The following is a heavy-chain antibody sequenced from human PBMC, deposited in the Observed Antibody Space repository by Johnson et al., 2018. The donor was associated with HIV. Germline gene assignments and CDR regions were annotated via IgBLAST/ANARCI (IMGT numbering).Heavy chain of an antibody. CDR3: ATHCSGGSCYLPDAFDI. Sequence: QVQLVESGGGVVQPGRSLRLSCAASGFTFSSYAMHWVRQAPGKGLEWVAVISYDGSNKYYADSVKGRFTISRDNSKNTLYLQMNSLRPEDTAVYYCATHCSGGSCYLPDAFDIWGQGTMVIVSS. CDR1: GFTFSSYA. D-gene: IGHD2-15*01. CDR2: ISYDGSNK. V-gene: IGHV3-30*04. J-gene: IGHJ3*02.